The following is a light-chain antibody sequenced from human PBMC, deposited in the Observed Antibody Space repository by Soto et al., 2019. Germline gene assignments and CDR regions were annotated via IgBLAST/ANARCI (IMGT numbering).Light chain of an antibody. V-gene: IGLV1-44*01. Sequence: QSVLTQPPSASGTPGQGVTISCSGSSSNIGSNTVNWYQQLPGPAPKLLFYSYNQRPSGVPDRFSDSKSGTSASLAISGLQSEDEADYYCAAWDDSLSGYVFGTGTKLTVL. CDR3: AAWDDSLSGYV. CDR2: SYN. J-gene: IGLJ1*01. CDR1: SSNIGSNT.